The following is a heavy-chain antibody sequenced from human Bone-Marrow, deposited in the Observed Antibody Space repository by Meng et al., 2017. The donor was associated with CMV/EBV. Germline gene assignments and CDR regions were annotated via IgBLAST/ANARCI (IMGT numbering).Heavy chain of an antibody. V-gene: IGHV3-66*01. D-gene: IGHD3-10*01. CDR3: ATGATLDY. CDR2: IYSGGST. CDR1: GFTVSSNY. J-gene: IGHJ4*02. Sequence: GESLKISCAASGFTVSSNYMSWVRQAPGKGLEWVSVIYSGGSTYYADSVKGRFIISRDNAKSSLYLTMDNLAVEDTAVYYCATGATLDYWGQGTLVTVSS.